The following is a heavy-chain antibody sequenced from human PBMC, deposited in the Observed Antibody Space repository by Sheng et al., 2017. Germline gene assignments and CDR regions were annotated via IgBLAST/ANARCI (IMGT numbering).Heavy chain of an antibody. CDR1: GFTFSSYE. CDR3: ARDRFLYGSGWFDAFDI. Sequence: EVQLVESGGGLVQPGGSLRLSCAASGFTFSSYEMNWVRQAPGKGLEWVSYISSSGSTIYYADSVKGRFTISRDNAKNSLYLQMNSLRAEDTAVYYCARDRFLYGSGWFDAFDIWGQGTMVTVSS. CDR2: ISSSGSTI. J-gene: IGHJ3*02. D-gene: IGHD6-19*01. V-gene: IGHV3-48*03.